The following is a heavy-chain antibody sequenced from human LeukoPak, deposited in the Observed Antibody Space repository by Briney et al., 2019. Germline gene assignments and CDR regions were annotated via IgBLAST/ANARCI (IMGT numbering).Heavy chain of an antibody. CDR1: GGSITNYH. D-gene: IGHD6-19*01. J-gene: IGHJ4*02. V-gene: IGHV4-4*07. CDR3: ARRDISSGWSFEY. Sequence: SETLSLTCTVSGGSITNYHWSWIRQPAGKGLEWIGQTHTSGSTNYNPPLKSRVTMSIDTPENQLSLTIRSVTAADTAVYYCARRDISSGWSFEYWGQGTLVTVSS. CDR2: THTSGST.